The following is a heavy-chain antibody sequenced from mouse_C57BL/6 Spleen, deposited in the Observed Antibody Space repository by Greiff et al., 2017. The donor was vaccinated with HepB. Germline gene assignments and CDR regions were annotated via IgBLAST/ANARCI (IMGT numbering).Heavy chain of an antibody. D-gene: IGHD2-1*01. CDR3: ARETYGNYDAY. CDR1: GYSFTGYY. J-gene: IGHJ3*01. CDR2: INPSTGGT. Sequence: EVQLQQSGPELVKPGASVKISCKASGYSFTGYYMNWVKQSPEKSLEWIGEINPSTGGTTYNQKFKAKATLTVDKSSSTAYMQPKSLTSEDSAVYYCARETYGNYDAYWGQGTLVTVSA. V-gene: IGHV1-42*01.